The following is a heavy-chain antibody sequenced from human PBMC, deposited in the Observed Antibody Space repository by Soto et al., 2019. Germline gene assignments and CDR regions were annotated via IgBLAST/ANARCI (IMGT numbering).Heavy chain of an antibody. D-gene: IGHD6-19*01. CDR3: AKAMAVLPSYFDS. J-gene: IGHJ4*02. CDR1: GFTFPNYA. CDR2: IGGSGST. Sequence: PGGSLRLSRVGSGFTFPNYAMTWVRRAPGKGLEWVSAIGGSGSTYYADSVEGRFTISRDNSKNTVFLQMNSLRAEDAALYYCAKAMAVLPSYFDSWGQGILVTVS. V-gene: IGHV3-23*01.